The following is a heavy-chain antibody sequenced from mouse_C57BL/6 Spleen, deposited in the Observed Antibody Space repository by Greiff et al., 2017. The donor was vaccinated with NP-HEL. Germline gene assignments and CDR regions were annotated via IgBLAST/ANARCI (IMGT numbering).Heavy chain of an antibody. Sequence: VQLQQSGAELAKPGASVKLSCKASGYTFTSYWMHWVKQRPGQGLEWIGYINPSSGYTKYNEKFKGKATLTVDTSSSTAYMELHSLTSEDSAVYFCARRTGYYFDYWGQGTTLTVSS. CDR3: ARRTGYYFDY. J-gene: IGHJ2*01. CDR2: INPSSGYT. CDR1: GYTFTSYW. V-gene: IGHV1-7*01. D-gene: IGHD4-1*01.